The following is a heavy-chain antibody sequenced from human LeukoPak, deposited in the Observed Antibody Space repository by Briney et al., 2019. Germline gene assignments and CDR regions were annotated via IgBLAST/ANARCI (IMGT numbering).Heavy chain of an antibody. CDR3: ARTHYDSSGYYFDH. D-gene: IGHD3-22*01. Sequence: GGSLRLSCAASGFTVSSNYRSWVRQAPGKGLEWVSVIYSGGSTYYADSVKGRFTISRDNSKNTLYLQMNSLRAEDTAVYYCARTHYDSSGYYFDHWGQGTLVTVSS. CDR2: IYSGGST. J-gene: IGHJ4*02. CDR1: GFTVSSNY. V-gene: IGHV3-53*01.